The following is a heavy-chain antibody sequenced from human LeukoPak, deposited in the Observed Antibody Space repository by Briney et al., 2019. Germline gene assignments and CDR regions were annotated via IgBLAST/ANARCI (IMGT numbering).Heavy chain of an antibody. D-gene: IGHD3-22*01. CDR2: ISGSGGST. Sequence: GGSLRLSCAASGFTFGSYAMSWVRQAPGKGLEWVSAISGSGGSTYYADSVKGRFTISRDNSKNTLYLQMNSLRAEDTAVYYCAKEPDSSGYYYGTHFDYWGQGTLVTVSS. CDR1: GFTFGSYA. V-gene: IGHV3-23*01. J-gene: IGHJ4*02. CDR3: AKEPDSSGYYYGTHFDY.